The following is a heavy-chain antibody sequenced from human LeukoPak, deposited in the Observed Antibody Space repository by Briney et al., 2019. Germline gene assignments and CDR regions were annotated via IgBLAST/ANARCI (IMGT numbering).Heavy chain of an antibody. D-gene: IGHD1-26*01. CDR1: SGSISTSNYY. J-gene: IGHJ4*02. Sequence: SETLSLTCTVSSGSISTSNYYWGWVRQPPGTALEWIGNIFYSGSTYYSPSLKSRVTISLDTSRNQFSLKLNSVTAADTAVYYCARMTGSAWELLIDSWGPGTLVTVSS. CDR3: ARMTGSAWELLIDS. CDR2: IFYSGST. V-gene: IGHV4-39*07.